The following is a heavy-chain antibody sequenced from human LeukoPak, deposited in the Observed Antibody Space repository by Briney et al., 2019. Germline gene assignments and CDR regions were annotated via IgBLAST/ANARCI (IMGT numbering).Heavy chain of an antibody. CDR3: AKVAYCGGDCYLYYFDY. J-gene: IGHJ4*02. D-gene: IGHD2-21*02. Sequence: PGGSLRLSCAASGFTFSSYGMHWVRQAPGKGLEWVAVISYDGSNKYYADSVKGRFTISRDNSKNTLYLQMNSLRAEDTAVYYCAKVAYCGGDCYLYYFDYWGQGTLVTVSS. CDR2: ISYDGSNK. CDR1: GFTFSSYG. V-gene: IGHV3-30*18.